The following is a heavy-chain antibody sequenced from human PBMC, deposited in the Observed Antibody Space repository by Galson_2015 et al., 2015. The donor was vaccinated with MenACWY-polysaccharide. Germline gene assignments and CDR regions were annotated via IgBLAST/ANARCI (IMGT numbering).Heavy chain of an antibody. J-gene: IGHJ4*02. D-gene: IGHD6-19*01. CDR1: GFTFSGFW. CDR3: ARYRDSSGRRFDY. CDR2: IKQDGSEK. V-gene: IGHV3-7*01. Sequence: SLRLSCAASGFTFSGFWMSWVRQAPGKGLEWVANIKQDGSEKYYVYSVKGRFTISRDNAKNSLYLQMNSLRAEDTAVYYCARYRDSSGRRFDYWGQGTLVTVSS.